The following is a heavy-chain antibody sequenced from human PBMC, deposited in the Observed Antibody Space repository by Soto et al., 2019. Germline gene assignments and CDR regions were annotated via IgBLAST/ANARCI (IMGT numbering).Heavy chain of an antibody. V-gene: IGHV3-30*18. D-gene: IGHD1-1*01. CDR2: IAYDGSNK. Sequence: QVQLVESGGGVVQPGRSLRLSCAASGLTFSSYGMHWVRQAPGKGLEWVAVIAYDGSNKYYADSVKGRFTISRDNSKNTLYLQMNSLRGEDTAIYDCAKSRTRYSATTSYGMDVWGQGTTVTVSS. CDR3: AKSRTRYSATTSYGMDV. J-gene: IGHJ6*02. CDR1: GLTFSSYG.